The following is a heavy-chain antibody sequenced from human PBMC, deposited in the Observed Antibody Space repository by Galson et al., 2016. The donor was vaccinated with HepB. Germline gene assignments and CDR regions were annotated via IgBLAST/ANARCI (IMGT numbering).Heavy chain of an antibody. V-gene: IGHV4-59*01. J-gene: IGHJ5*02. Sequence: SETLSLTCTVSGGFIRSYYWSWIRQPPGKGLEWIGYIYYSGSANYNPSLMSRVTISVDSSKNQFSLKLSSVTAADTAVYFCARGASSSSYGSRWFDPWSQGILVTVSS. D-gene: IGHD6-6*01. CDR1: GGFIRSYY. CDR3: ARGASSSSYGSRWFDP. CDR2: IYYSGSA.